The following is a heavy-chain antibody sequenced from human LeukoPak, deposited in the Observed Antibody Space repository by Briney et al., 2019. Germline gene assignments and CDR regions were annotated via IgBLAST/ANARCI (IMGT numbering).Heavy chain of an antibody. J-gene: IGHJ3*01. CDR3: ARGDYYDSSGCLL. D-gene: IGHD3-22*01. V-gene: IGHV3-30-3*01. CDR2: ISYDGSNK. Sequence: GSLRLSCAASGFTLSSYAMHWVRQAPGKGLEWVAVISYDGSNKYYADSVKGRFTISRDNSKNTLYLQMNSLRAEGTAVYYCARGDYYDSSGCLLWGQGTMVTVSS. CDR1: GFTLSSYA.